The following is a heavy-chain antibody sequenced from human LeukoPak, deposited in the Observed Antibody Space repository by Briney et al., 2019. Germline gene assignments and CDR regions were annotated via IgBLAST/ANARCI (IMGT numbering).Heavy chain of an antibody. CDR3: ARGKFYSGYQSLDY. CDR2: ISSTSSYV. V-gene: IGHV3-21*06. Sequence: SGGSLRLSCAASGFTFSNYNFYWVRQAPGKGLEWVSSISSTSSYVYYADSVKGRFTISRDNAKNSLYLQMNSLRAEDTAVYYCARGKFYSGYQSLDYWGQGTLVTVSS. CDR1: GFTFSNYN. J-gene: IGHJ4*02. D-gene: IGHD5-12*01.